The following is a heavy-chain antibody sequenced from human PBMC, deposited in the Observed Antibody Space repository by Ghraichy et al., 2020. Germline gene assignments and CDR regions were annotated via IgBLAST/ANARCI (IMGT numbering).Heavy chain of an antibody. J-gene: IGHJ4*02. Sequence: LSLTCAASGFTFSSYSMNWVRQAPGKGLEWVSYISSSSSTIYYADSVKGRFTISRDNAKNSLYLQMNSLGDEDTAVYYCARSKRTWIQLWSRDYFDYWGQGTLVTVSS. CDR1: GFTFSSYS. V-gene: IGHV3-48*02. CDR3: ARSKRTWIQLWSRDYFDY. D-gene: IGHD5-18*01. CDR2: ISSSSSTI.